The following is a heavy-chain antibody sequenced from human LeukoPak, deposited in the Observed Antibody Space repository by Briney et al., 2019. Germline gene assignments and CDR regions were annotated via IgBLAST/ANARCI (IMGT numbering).Heavy chain of an antibody. D-gene: IGHD3-10*01. Sequence: GGSLRLSCAASGFTFSNAWMSWVRQAPGKGLEWVGRIKSKTDGGTTDYAAPVKGRFTISRDDSKNTLYLQMNSLKTEDTAVYYCTTGYGSGSYWGSFYPWGQGTLVTVSS. CDR2: IKSKTDGGTT. CDR1: GFTFSNAW. J-gene: IGHJ5*02. CDR3: TTGYGSGSYWGSFYP. V-gene: IGHV3-15*01.